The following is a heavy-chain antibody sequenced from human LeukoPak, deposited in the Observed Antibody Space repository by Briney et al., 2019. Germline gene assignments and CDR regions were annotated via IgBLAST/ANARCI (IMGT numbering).Heavy chain of an antibody. J-gene: IGHJ4*02. CDR3: AKSLDIYCSSTSCYYFDY. V-gene: IGHV3-23*01. D-gene: IGHD2-2*01. Sequence: GGSLRLSCAASGFTFSSYAMSWVRQAPGKGLEWVSAISGSGGSTYYADSLKGRFTISRDNSKNTLYLQMNSLRAEDTAVYYCAKSLDIYCSSTSCYYFDYWGQGTLVTVSS. CDR1: GFTFSSYA. CDR2: ISGSGGST.